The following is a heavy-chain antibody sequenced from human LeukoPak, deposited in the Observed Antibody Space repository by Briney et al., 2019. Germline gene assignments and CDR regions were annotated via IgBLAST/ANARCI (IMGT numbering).Heavy chain of an antibody. J-gene: IGHJ6*03. CDR1: GFTFSSYA. CDR2: ISGSGGST. V-gene: IGHV3-23*01. D-gene: IGHD3-16*01. Sequence: GGSLRLSCAASGFTFSSYAMSWVRQAPGKGLEWVSAISGSGGSTYYADSVKGRFTISRDNSKNTLYLQMNSLRAEDTAVYYCAKGLRTGVGPYMGYHYYMDVWGKGATVTVSS. CDR3: AKGLRTGVGPYMGYHYYMDV.